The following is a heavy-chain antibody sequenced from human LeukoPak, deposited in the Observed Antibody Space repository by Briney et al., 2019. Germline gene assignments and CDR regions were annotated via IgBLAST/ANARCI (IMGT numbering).Heavy chain of an antibody. J-gene: IGHJ6*03. CDR1: GGSISSYY. V-gene: IGHV4-4*07. CDR2: IYTSGTT. CDR3: ARGAGTYYYYYMDV. Sequence: PSETLSLTCTVSGGSISSYYWSWIRQPAGKGLEWIGRIYTSGTTNYNPSLKSRVTMSVDTSKNQFSLKLSSVTAADTAVYYCARGAGTYYYYYMDVWGKGTTVTVSS.